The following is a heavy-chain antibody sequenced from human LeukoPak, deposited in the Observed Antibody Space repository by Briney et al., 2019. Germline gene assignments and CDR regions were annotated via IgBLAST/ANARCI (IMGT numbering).Heavy chain of an antibody. D-gene: IGHD1-26*01. CDR3: ARGGNYWPQWWFDP. CDR1: GDSISSGDYY. V-gene: IGHV4-61*08. Sequence: SETLSLTCTVSGDSISSGDYYWSWIRQPPGKGLEWIGYIYYTGSTSYNPSLKSRVTMSLDASKNQFSLELNSVTPADTAVYYCARGGNYWPQWWFDPWGRGTLVSVSS. CDR2: IYYTGST. J-gene: IGHJ5*02.